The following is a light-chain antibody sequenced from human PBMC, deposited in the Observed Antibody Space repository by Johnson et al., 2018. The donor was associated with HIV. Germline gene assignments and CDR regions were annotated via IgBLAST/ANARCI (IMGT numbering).Light chain of an antibody. V-gene: IGLV1-51*02. Sequence: HSVLTQPPSVSAAPGQKVTISCSGSSSNIGNNYVSWYQQLPGTAPKLLIYENNKRPSGIPDRFSGSKSGTSATLGITGLQTGDEADYDCGTWDTRLSAGHVFGTGTKVTVL. CDR3: GTWDTRLSAGHV. CDR2: ENN. J-gene: IGLJ1*01. CDR1: SSNIGNNY.